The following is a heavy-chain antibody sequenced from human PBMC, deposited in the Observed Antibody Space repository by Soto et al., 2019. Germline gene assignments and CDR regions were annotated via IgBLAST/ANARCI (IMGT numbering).Heavy chain of an antibody. CDR1: GFTFSTYA. V-gene: IGHV3-23*01. Sequence: LRLSCAASGFTFSTYAMSWVRQAPGKGLEWVSAISGSGDSAYYADSVKGRFTISRDNSKNTLYLQMNSLRAEDTAVYYCAKSGLGSCYSNLDYWGQGTLVTVSS. CDR3: AKSGLGSCYSNLDY. J-gene: IGHJ4*02. CDR2: ISGSGDSA. D-gene: IGHD2-15*01.